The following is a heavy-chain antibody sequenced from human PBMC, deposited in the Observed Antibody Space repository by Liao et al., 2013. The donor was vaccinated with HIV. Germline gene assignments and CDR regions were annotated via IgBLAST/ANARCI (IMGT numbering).Heavy chain of an antibody. D-gene: IGHD5-24*01. CDR3: ARVREIRLRTPGXGYYYYMDV. V-gene: IGHV4-34*01. CDR1: GDFFGDYQ. Sequence: QVQLQQQRDTGLVKPSETLSLTCTVYGDFFGDYQWAWIRQSPGKGLQWIGQVTRGGRATYNPSLGGRVTISVDTSKNQFSLKLSSVTAADTAVYYCARVREIRLRTPGXGYYYYMDVWGKGTTVTVSS. CDR2: VTRGGRA. J-gene: IGHJ6*03.